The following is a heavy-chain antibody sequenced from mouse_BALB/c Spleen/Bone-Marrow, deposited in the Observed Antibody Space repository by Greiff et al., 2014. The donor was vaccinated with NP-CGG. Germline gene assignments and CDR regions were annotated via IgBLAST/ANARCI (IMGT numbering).Heavy chain of an antibody. CDR1: GFAFSSYD. Sequence: VQLKESGGGLVKPGGSLKLSCAASGFAFSSYDMSWVRQTPEKRLEWVAYISSGGGSTYYPDTVKGRFTISRDNAKNTLYLQMSRLKSEDTAMYYCAREVLRDYFDYWGQGTTLTVSS. CDR2: ISSGGGST. J-gene: IGHJ2*01. CDR3: AREVLRDYFDY. D-gene: IGHD1-1*01. V-gene: IGHV5-12-1*01.